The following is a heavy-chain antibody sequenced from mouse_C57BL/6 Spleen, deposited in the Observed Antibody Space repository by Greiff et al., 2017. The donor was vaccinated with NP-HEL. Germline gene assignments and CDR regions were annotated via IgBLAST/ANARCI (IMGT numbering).Heavy chain of an antibody. Sequence: QVQLQQPGAELVKPGASVKMSCKASGYTFTSYWITWVKQRPGQGLEWIGDIYPGSGSTNYNEKFKSKATLTVDTSSSTAYMQLSSLTSEDSAVYYCARDYYGSSYGGFDVWGTGTTVTVSS. CDR2: IYPGSGST. J-gene: IGHJ1*03. D-gene: IGHD1-1*01. CDR1: GYTFTSYW. CDR3: ARDYYGSSYGGFDV. V-gene: IGHV1-55*01.